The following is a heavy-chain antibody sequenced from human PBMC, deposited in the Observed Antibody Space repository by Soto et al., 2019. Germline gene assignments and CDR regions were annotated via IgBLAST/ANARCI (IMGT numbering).Heavy chain of an antibody. D-gene: IGHD5-12*01. Sequence: ASVKVSCKASGYTFTGYYMHWVRQAPGQGLEWMGWINPNSGGTNYAQKFQGWVTMTRDTSISTAYMELSRLRSDDTAVYYCARYSGYDSAAFDIWGQGTMVTVSS. J-gene: IGHJ3*02. CDR2: INPNSGGT. CDR3: ARYSGYDSAAFDI. V-gene: IGHV1-2*04. CDR1: GYTFTGYY.